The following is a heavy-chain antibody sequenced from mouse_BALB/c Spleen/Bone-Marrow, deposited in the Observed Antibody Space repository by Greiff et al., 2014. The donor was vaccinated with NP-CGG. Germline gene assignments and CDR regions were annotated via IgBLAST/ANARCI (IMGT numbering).Heavy chain of an antibody. D-gene: IGHD1-1*01. CDR1: GYTFSSYY. CDR3: TRSNYGYWYFDV. Sequence: VQLQQSGAELVKPGASVKLSCKASGYTFSSYYMYWVKQRPGQGLEWIGEINPSNGGTKFNEKFKSKATLTVDKSPSTAYMQLSSLTSEDSAVYYCTRSNYGYWYFDVWGAGTTVTVSS. CDR2: INPSNGGT. V-gene: IGHV1S81*02. J-gene: IGHJ1*01.